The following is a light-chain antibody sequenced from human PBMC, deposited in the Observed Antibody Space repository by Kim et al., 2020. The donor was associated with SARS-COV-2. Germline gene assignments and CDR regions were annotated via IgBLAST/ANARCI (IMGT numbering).Light chain of an antibody. V-gene: IGKV1-5*03. CDR3: QQYNYYPLT. J-gene: IGKJ4*01. CDR1: QNINNR. Sequence: DSQMTQSPSTLSASVGDRVTITCRASQNINNRLAWYQQKPGKAPKFLIYMASTLETGVPSRFSGGGSGTEFTLTISSLQPDDFATYYCQQYNYYPLTFGGGTKLEI. CDR2: MAS.